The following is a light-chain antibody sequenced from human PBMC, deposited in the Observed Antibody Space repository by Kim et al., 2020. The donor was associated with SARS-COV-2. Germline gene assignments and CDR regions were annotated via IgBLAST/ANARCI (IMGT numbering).Light chain of an antibody. J-gene: IGKJ2*01. CDR2: DAS. Sequence: SACVGDRVTITCRASQSISGWLAWYQQKPDKAPKLLIYDASSLESWVPSRFSGSGSGTDFTLTITSLQPDDFATYYCQQYKTYPLTFGQGTKLEI. CDR1: QSISGW. V-gene: IGKV1-5*01. CDR3: QQYKTYPLT.